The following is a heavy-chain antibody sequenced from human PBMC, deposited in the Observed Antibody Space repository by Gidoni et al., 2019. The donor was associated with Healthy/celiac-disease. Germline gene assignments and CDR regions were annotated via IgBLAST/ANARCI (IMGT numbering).Heavy chain of an antibody. CDR2: IYPGDSDT. D-gene: IGHD1-26*01. CDR3: ARVGSHDGEWELLSDY. J-gene: IGHJ4*02. CDR1: GYSFTSYW. Sequence: EVQLVQSGAEVKKPGESLKISCKGSGYSFTSYWIGWVRQMPGKGLEWMGIIYPGDSDTRYSPSFQGQVTISADKSISTAYLQWSSLKASDTAMYYCARVGSHDGEWELLSDYWGQGTLVTVSS. V-gene: IGHV5-51*01.